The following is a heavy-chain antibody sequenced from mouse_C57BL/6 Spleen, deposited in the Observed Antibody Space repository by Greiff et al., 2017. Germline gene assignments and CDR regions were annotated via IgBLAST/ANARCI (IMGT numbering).Heavy chain of an antibody. CDR3: ARQSYYYGIDY. V-gene: IGHV5-6*01. D-gene: IGHD1-1*01. CDR2: ISSGGSYT. CDR1: GFTFSSYG. Sequence: EVKLMESGGDLVKPGGSLKLSCAASGFTFSSYGMSWVRQTPDKRLEWVATISSGGSYTYYPDSVKGRFTISRDNAKNTLYLQMSSLKSEDTAMYYCARQSYYYGIDYWGQGTTLTVSS. J-gene: IGHJ2*01.